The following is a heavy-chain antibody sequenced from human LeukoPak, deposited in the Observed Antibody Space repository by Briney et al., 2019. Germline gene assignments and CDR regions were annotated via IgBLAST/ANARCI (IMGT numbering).Heavy chain of an antibody. J-gene: IGHJ4*02. V-gene: IGHV4-59*01. CDR3: ARGGDGFWSGYYAY. CDR1: GGSISGYY. Sequence: SETLSLTCTVSGGSISGYYWSWIRQPPGKGLEWIGYIYYSGSTNYNPSLKSRVTISVDTSKNQFSLKLSSVTAADTAVYYCARGGDGFWSGYYAYWGQGTLVTVSS. D-gene: IGHD3-3*01. CDR2: IYYSGST.